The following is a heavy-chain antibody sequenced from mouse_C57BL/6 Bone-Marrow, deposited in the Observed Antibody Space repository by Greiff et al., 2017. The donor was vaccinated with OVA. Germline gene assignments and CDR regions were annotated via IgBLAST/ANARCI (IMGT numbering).Heavy chain of an antibody. Sequence: QVQLQQPGAELVKPGASVKMSCKASGYTFTSYWITWVKQRPGQGLEWIGDIYPGSGSTNYNEKFKSKATLTVDTSSSTAYMQLSSLTSEDSAVYYCARYSNYLYYAMDYWGQGTSVTVSS. CDR3: ARYSNYLYYAMDY. D-gene: IGHD2-5*01. CDR1: GYTFTSYW. CDR2: IYPGSGST. V-gene: IGHV1-55*01. J-gene: IGHJ4*01.